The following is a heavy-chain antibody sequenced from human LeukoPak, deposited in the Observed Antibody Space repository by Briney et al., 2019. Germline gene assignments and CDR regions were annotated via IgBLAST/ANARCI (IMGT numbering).Heavy chain of an antibody. CDR3: ARRRGWKQQLVYFDY. CDR1: GGSITSYY. J-gene: IGHJ4*02. Sequence: KPSETLSLTCTVSGGSITSYYWSWIRQPPGKGLEWIGYLFHSGTRRYNPSLRSRVTISAGTTKNQIFLTLNSTTAADTAVYYCARRRGWKQQLVYFDYWGQGTLASVSS. D-gene: IGHD1-1*01. V-gene: IGHV4-59*08. CDR2: LFHSGTR.